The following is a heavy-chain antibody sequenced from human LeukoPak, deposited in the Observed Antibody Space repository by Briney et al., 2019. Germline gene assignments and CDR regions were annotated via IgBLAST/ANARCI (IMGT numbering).Heavy chain of an antibody. CDR2: INPSGGST. CDR1: GYTFTSYY. Sequence: ASVKVSCKASGYTFTSYYMHWVRQAPGQGLEWMGIINPSGGSTSYAQKFQGRVTMTRDTSISTAYMELSRLRSDDTAVYYCARDIKYYYDSSGYLVYWGQGARVTVSS. J-gene: IGHJ4*02. CDR3: ARDIKYYYDSSGYLVY. V-gene: IGHV1-46*01. D-gene: IGHD3-22*01.